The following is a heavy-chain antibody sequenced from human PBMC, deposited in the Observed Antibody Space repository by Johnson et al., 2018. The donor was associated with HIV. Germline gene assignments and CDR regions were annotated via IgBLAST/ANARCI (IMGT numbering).Heavy chain of an antibody. CDR3: ARVRVGAFDI. CDR2: ISSSRSTI. V-gene: IGHV3-48*04. Sequence: VQLVESGGGVVQPGRSLRLSCAASGFTFSSYAMHWIRQAQGKGLEWVSYISSSRSTIYYADSVKGRFTISRDNSKNTLHLQMSSLRPEDTAVYYCARVRVGAFDIWGQGTMVTVSS. J-gene: IGHJ3*02. D-gene: IGHD1-26*01. CDR1: GFTFSSYA.